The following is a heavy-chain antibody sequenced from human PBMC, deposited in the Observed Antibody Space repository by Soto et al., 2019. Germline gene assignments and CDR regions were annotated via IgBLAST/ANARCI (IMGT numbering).Heavy chain of an antibody. D-gene: IGHD6-19*01. J-gene: IGHJ6*04. CDR1: GFTFSSYW. Sequence: PGGSLRLSCAASGFTFSSYWMSWVRQALGKGLERVANIKLDGSGKYYEDSVKGRFTISRDNAKNSLYLQMNSLRAEDTAVSYCATEPYSSAWLLHYFFRYVMDVSGKGTRV. CDR2: IKLDGSGK. CDR3: ATEPYSSAWLLHYFFRYVMDV. V-gene: IGHV3-7*01.